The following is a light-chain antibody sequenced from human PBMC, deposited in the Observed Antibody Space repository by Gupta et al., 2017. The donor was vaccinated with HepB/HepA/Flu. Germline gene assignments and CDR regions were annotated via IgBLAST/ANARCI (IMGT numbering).Light chain of an antibody. CDR3: QQYDDNPVT. V-gene: IGKV1-5*03. CDR2: KPS. J-gene: IGKJ4*01. CDR1: QSINNM. Sequence: DIQLHQSHPPLSASVGDRVTPTCRASQSINNMLAWYQQKPGKPPKRLISKPSNLQSGVPSRCSGRGAGTEVTPPTSSRQPDDVATDYCQQYDDNPVTFGGGTKVEIK.